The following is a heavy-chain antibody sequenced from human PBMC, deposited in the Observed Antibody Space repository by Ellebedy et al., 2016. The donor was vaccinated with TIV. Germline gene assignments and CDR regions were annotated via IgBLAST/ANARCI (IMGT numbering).Heavy chain of an antibody. CDR3: ARVPSRYSSYWFYFDY. Sequence: ASVKVSCKASGGIFSSYAISWVRQAPGQGLEWMGGIIPIFGTADYAQKFQGRVTVTADESTSTAYMELTSLRSEDTAVYYCARVPSRYSSYWFYFDYWGQGTLVTVSS. V-gene: IGHV1-69*13. CDR2: IIPIFGTA. J-gene: IGHJ4*02. D-gene: IGHD6-13*01. CDR1: GGIFSSYA.